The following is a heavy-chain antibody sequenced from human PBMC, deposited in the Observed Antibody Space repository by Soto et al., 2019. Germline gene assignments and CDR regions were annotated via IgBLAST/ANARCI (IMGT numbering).Heavy chain of an antibody. CDR3: AKDSGTYSSGWYAAL. J-gene: IGHJ4*02. V-gene: IGHV3-23*01. D-gene: IGHD6-19*01. Sequence: GGSLRLSCAASGFTFSSYAMSWVRQAPGKGLEWVSAISGSGGSTYYADSVKGRFTISRDNSKNTLYLKMNSLRAEDTAVYYCAKDSGTYSSGWYAALWGQGTLVTVSS. CDR2: ISGSGGST. CDR1: GFTFSSYA.